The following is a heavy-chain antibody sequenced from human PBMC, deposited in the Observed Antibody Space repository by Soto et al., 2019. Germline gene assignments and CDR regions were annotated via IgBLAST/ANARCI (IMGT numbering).Heavy chain of an antibody. V-gene: IGHV1-46*03. CDR3: TRAPSYGAFDI. J-gene: IGHJ3*02. CDR2: INPSGGST. CDR1: GYTFTSYY. D-gene: IGHD4-17*01. Sequence: QVQLVQSGAEAKKPGASVKVSCKASGYTFTSYYIHWVRQAPGQGLEWMGIINPSGGSTTYAQKFQGRVTMTRDTSTSTVYMELSSLRSEDTAVCYCTRAPSYGAFDIWGQGTMVTVSS.